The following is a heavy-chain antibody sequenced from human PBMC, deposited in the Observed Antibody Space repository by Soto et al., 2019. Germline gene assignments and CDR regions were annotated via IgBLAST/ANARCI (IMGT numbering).Heavy chain of an antibody. Sequence: VGSVRLSCAASGFTFSDYYMSWIRQAPGKGLEWVSYISSSGSTIYYADSVKGRFTISRDSAKNSLYLQMNSLRAEDTAVYYCARASYDSRWIQLWPVYYYYGMDVWGQGTTVTVSS. J-gene: IGHJ6*02. D-gene: IGHD5-18*01. CDR2: ISSSGSTI. CDR1: GFTFSDYY. CDR3: ARASYDSRWIQLWPVYYYYGMDV. V-gene: IGHV3-11*01.